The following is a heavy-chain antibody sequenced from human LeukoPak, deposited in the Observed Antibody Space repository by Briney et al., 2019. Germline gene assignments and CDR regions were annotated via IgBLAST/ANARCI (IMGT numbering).Heavy chain of an antibody. CDR3: ARREQQLGWFDP. Sequence: PSETLSLTCTVSGGSISSSSYYWGWMRQPPGKVLEWIGSIYYSGSTYYNPSLKSRVTISVDTSKNQFSLKLSSVTAADTAVYYCARREQQLGWFDPWGQGTLVTVSS. V-gene: IGHV4-39*01. CDR2: IYYSGST. CDR1: GGSISSSSYY. J-gene: IGHJ5*02. D-gene: IGHD6-13*01.